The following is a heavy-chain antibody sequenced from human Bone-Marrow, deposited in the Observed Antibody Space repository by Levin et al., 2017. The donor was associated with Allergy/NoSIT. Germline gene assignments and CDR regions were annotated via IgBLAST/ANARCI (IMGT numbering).Heavy chain of an antibody. CDR2: INPNGGGT. V-gene: IGHV1-2*02. CDR3: ARNYRQDDAFDI. Sequence: GESLKISCVASGYTFTGFYIHWVRRAPGQGLEWLGWINPNGGGTKYAQKFQGRVTMTRDTSISTAYMDLTILSSDDTAVYYCARNYRQDDAFDIWGQGTMVTVSS. J-gene: IGHJ3*02. D-gene: IGHD3-16*02. CDR1: GYTFTGFY.